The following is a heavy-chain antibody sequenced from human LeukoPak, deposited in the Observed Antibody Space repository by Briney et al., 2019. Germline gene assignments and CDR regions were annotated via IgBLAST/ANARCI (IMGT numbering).Heavy chain of an antibody. CDR3: ARDVYGLDV. V-gene: IGHV1-46*01. Sequence: ASVKVSCKASGYTFTSYYIHWVRQAPGQGLEWMGVINVSGGGTTYAQRFQGRVTMTRDTSTSTVYMELSSLRSDDTAVYYCARDVYGLDVWGQGTTVTVSS. CDR2: INVSGGGT. J-gene: IGHJ6*02. CDR1: GYTFTSYY.